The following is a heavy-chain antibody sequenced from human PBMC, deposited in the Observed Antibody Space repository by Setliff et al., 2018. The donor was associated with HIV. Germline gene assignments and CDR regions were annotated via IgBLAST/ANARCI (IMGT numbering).Heavy chain of an antibody. CDR1: GGSFSDHY. D-gene: IGHD2-2*01. CDR3: ARGDTTWPTQLLDV. CDR2: IYHSGSI. J-gene: IGHJ6*04. Sequence: PSETLSLTCAVYGGSFSDHYWSWVRQPPGKGLEWIGEIYHSGSINHNPSLRSRVIMSVDKSKNQFSLRLTSVTAADTAVYYCARGDTTWPTQLLDVWGKGTTVTVSS. V-gene: IGHV4-34*01.